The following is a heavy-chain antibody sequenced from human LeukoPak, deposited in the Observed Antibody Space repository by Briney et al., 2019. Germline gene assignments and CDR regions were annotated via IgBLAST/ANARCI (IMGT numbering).Heavy chain of an antibody. Sequence: DPSETLSLTCTVSGGSISGYYWNWIRQPPGKGLEWIGYIYHSGSTYYNPSLKSRVTISVDRSKNQFSLKLRSVTAADTAVYYCARDSSGYYWYFDLWGRGTLVTVSS. CDR1: GGSISGYY. CDR3: ARDSSGYYWYFDL. D-gene: IGHD3-22*01. V-gene: IGHV4-30-2*01. J-gene: IGHJ2*01. CDR2: IYHSGST.